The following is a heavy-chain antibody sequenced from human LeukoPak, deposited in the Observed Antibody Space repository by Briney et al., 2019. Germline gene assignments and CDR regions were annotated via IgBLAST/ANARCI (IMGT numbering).Heavy chain of an antibody. CDR3: GKGHSYYYMDV. Sequence: GGSLRLSCAASGFTFSTYWLHWVRQGSGKGLVWVSRINTDGSDIRYAESVKGRFTISRDNSKGTVYLQMNSLRAEDTAVYYCGKGHSYYYMDVWGKGTTVTVSS. CDR2: INTDGSDI. J-gene: IGHJ6*03. CDR1: GFTFSTYW. V-gene: IGHV3-74*01.